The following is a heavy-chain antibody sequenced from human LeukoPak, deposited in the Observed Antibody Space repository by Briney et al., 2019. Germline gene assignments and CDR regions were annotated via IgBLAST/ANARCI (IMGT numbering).Heavy chain of an antibody. Sequence: GGSLRLSCAASGFTFSSYAMSWVRQAPGKGLEWVSAISGSGGSTYYADSVKGRFTISRDNAQNSMYLQMNSLRAEDTAVYYCGRVGGRSKAAKGDAFDIWGQGTMVVVSS. V-gene: IGHV3-23*01. J-gene: IGHJ3*02. CDR2: ISGSGGST. CDR1: GFTFSSYA. D-gene: IGHD6-6*01. CDR3: GRVGGRSKAAKGDAFDI.